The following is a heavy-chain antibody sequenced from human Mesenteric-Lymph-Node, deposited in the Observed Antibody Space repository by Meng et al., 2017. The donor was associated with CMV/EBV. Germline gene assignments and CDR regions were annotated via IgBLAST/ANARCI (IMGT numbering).Heavy chain of an antibody. CDR3: AREMGMVPAAILILERGNWFDP. J-gene: IGHJ5*02. D-gene: IGHD2-2*01. CDR2: IGGSSSYI. V-gene: IGHV3-21*04. Sequence: GGSLRLSCAVSGFTFSNYAMSWVRQAPGKGLEWVSSIGGSSSYIFYADSVKGRFTISRDNAKNSLYLQMNGLRAEDTALYYCAREMGMVPAAILILERGNWFDPWGQGTLVTVSS. CDR1: GFTFSNYA.